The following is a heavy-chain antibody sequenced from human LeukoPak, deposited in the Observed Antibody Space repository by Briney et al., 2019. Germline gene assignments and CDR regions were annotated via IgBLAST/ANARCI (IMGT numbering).Heavy chain of an antibody. CDR2: IKGKTDGGTT. J-gene: IGHJ4*02. Sequence: GGSLRLSCAASGFTFSNACMSWVRQAPGKGLEWVGHIKGKTDGGTTDYAAPVQGRFTISRDDSKNTLFLQMNSLKTEDTAVYYCTTGTWILLWLADYWGQGTLVTVSS. V-gene: IGHV3-15*01. D-gene: IGHD5-18*01. CDR1: GFTFSNAC. CDR3: TTGTWILLWLADY.